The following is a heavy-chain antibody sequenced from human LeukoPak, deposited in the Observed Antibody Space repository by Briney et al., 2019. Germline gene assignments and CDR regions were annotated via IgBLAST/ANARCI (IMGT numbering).Heavy chain of an antibody. CDR3: ARDEDSGWSNGLYYYGMDV. Sequence: ASVKVSCKASGYTFTSYGISWVRQAPGQGLEWMGWISAYNGNTNYAQKLQGRVTMTTDTSTSTAYMELRSLRSDDTAVYYCARDEDSGWSNGLYYYGMDVWGQGTTVTVSS. CDR1: GYTFTSYG. D-gene: IGHD6-19*01. CDR2: ISAYNGNT. V-gene: IGHV1-18*01. J-gene: IGHJ6*02.